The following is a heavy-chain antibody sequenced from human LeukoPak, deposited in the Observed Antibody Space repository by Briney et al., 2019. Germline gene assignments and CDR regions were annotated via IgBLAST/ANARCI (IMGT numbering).Heavy chain of an antibody. CDR2: ISGSGGST. V-gene: IGHV3-23*01. CDR1: GGSFSDYY. Sequence: QPSETLSLTCAVYGGSFSDYYWSWVRQAPGKGLEWVSAISGSGGSTYYADSVKGRFTISRDDSKNTLYLQMNSLRAEDTAVYYCAKDVKGPRGYAFDYWGQGTLVTVSS. CDR3: AKDVKGPRGYAFDY. J-gene: IGHJ4*02. D-gene: IGHD5-18*01.